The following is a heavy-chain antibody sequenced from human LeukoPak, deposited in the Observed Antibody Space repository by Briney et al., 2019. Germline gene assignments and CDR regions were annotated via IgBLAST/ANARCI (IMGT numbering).Heavy chain of an antibody. D-gene: IGHD2-21*01. V-gene: IGHV4-34*01. CDR2: INHSGST. J-gene: IGHJ6*03. CDR3: ARRVNYYYYYYMDV. Sequence: RTSETLSLTCAVYGGSFSGYYWSWIRQPPGKGLEWIGEINHSGSTNYNPSLKSRVTISVDTSKNQFSLKLSSVTAADTAVYYCARRVNYYYYYYMDVWGKGTTVTVSS. CDR1: GGSFSGYY.